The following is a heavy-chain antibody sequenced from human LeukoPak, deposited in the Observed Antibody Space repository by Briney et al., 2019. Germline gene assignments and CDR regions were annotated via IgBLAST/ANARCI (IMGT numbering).Heavy chain of an antibody. CDR2: ISYDGSNK. Sequence: GGSLRLSCAASGFTFSSYAMHWVRQAPGKGLEWVAVISYDGSNKYYADSVKGRFTIPRDNSKNTLYLQMNSLRAEDTAVYYCARDGSPGGGDAFDIWGQGTMVTVSS. J-gene: IGHJ3*02. CDR3: ARDGSPGGGDAFDI. CDR1: GFTFSSYA. D-gene: IGHD2-15*01. V-gene: IGHV3-30-3*01.